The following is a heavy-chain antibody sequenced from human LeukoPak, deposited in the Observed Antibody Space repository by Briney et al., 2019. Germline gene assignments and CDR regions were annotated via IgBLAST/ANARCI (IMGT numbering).Heavy chain of an antibody. CDR2: INPNSGGT. J-gene: IGHJ4*02. CDR3: ARTEGGYYDSSGSDY. CDR1: GYTFTGYY. D-gene: IGHD3-22*01. Sequence: ASVKVSCKASGYTFTGYYMHWVRQAPGQGLEWMGWINPNSGGTNYAQKFQGRVTMTRDTSTSTVYMELSSLRSEDTAVYYCARTEGGYYDSSGSDYWGQGTLVTVSS. V-gene: IGHV1-2*02.